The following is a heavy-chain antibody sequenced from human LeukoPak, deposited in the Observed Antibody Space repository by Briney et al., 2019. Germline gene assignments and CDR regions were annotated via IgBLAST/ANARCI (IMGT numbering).Heavy chain of an antibody. CDR1: GGSISSNNYY. Sequence: PSETLSLTCTVSGGSISSNNYYWGWIRQPPGKGLEWIGSIYYGGSTYYSPPLKSRVTISVDTSKNQFSLKLSSVTAADTAVYYCAREGRITMVRGVMLKKKEIYYYYMDVWGKGTTVTVSS. J-gene: IGHJ6*03. CDR3: AREGRITMVRGVMLKKKEIYYYYMDV. V-gene: IGHV4-39*07. D-gene: IGHD3-10*01. CDR2: IYYGGST.